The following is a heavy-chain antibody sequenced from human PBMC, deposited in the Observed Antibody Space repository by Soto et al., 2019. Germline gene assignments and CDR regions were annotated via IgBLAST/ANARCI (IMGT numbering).Heavy chain of an antibody. CDR3: ARYATSGHFHFGC. V-gene: IGHV5-51*01. D-gene: IGHD3-22*01. J-gene: IGHJ4*01. CDR2: IYPGDSDT. CDR1: GYSFASYW. Sequence: SLKISCKGSGYSFASYWIGWVRQMPGKGLEWMGIIYPGDSDTRYSPSFQGQVTFSADQSISTAYLQWSSLKASDTAMYYCARYATSGHFHFGCWRQRSLLSVSS.